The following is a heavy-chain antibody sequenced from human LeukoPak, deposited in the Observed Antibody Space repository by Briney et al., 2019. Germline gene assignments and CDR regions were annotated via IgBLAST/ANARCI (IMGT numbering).Heavy chain of an antibody. V-gene: IGHV3-21*01. CDR1: GFTFSSYS. CDR2: ISSSSSYI. J-gene: IGHJ4*02. CDR3: ARADGYYSTPLPSEDY. D-gene: IGHD3-22*01. Sequence: PGGSLRLSCAASGFTFSSYSMNWVRQAPGKGLEWVSSISSSSSYIYYADSVKGRFTISRDNAKNSPYLQMNSLRAEDTAVYYCARADGYYSTPLPSEDYWGQGTLVTVSS.